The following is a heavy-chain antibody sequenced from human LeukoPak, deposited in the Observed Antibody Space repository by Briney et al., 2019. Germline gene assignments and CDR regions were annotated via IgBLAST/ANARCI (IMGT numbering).Heavy chain of an antibody. CDR2: ISAYNGNT. J-gene: IGHJ4*02. CDR3: ARDQYYDILTGYAKQTLGIDY. Sequence: GASVKVSCKASGYTFTSYGTSWVRQAPGQGLEWMGWISAYNGNTNYAQKLQGRVTMTTDTSTSTAYMELRSLRSDDTAVYYCARDQYYDILTGYAKQTLGIDYWGQGTLVTVSS. CDR1: GYTFTSYG. D-gene: IGHD3-9*01. V-gene: IGHV1-18*01.